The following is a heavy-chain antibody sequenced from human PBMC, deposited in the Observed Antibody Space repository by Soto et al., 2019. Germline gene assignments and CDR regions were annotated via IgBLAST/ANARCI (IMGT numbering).Heavy chain of an antibody. CDR3: AMSNSNDLYYHFES. CDR2: INWNSDTI. D-gene: IGHD3-22*01. Sequence: LRLSCAASGFTFDDYAMHWVRQAPGKGLEWVSGINWNSDTIGYADSVKGRFTVSRDNAKGSLLLQMSSLRAEDTAVYFCAMSNSNDLYYHFESWGQGTPVTVSS. CDR1: GFTFDDYA. V-gene: IGHV3-9*01. J-gene: IGHJ4*02.